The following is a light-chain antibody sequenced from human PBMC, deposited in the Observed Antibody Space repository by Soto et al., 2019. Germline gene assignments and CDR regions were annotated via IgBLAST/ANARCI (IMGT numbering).Light chain of an antibody. Sequence: QSALTQPASVSGSPGQSITISCTGTSSDVGSHNLVSWYQQHPGQAPKLMIYEVSKRPLGVSTRFSASKSGNTASLTISGPQAEDDADYYCCSYGGSKAVFGGGTQPTVL. V-gene: IGLV2-23*02. CDR2: EVS. CDR1: SSDVGSHNL. J-gene: IGLJ7*01. CDR3: CSYGGSKAV.